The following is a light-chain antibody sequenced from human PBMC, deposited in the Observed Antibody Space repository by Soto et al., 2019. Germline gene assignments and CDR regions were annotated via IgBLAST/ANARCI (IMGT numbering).Light chain of an antibody. Sequence: EIVMTQSPATLSVSPGERATLSCRASQSVYNYLAWYQQKPGQAPRLLIYGASTRATGIPARFSGSGSGTEFTLTISSPQSEDFAVYYCQKYNNWPLTFGGGTKVEI. CDR1: QSVYNY. J-gene: IGKJ4*01. CDR3: QKYNNWPLT. CDR2: GAS. V-gene: IGKV3-15*01.